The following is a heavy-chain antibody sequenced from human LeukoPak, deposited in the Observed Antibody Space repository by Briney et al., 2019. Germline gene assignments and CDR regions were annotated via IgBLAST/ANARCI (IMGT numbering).Heavy chain of an antibody. CDR2: INTDGSST. CDR3: AGEPAGTPFDY. Sequence: PGGSLRLSCAASGFTFSSYWMHWVRQAPGKGLVWVSRINTDGSSTSYADSVKGRFTISRDNAKNSLYLQMNSLRAEDTAVYYCAGEPAGTPFDYWGQGTLVTVSS. V-gene: IGHV3-74*01. J-gene: IGHJ4*02. CDR1: GFTFSSYW. D-gene: IGHD1/OR15-1a*01.